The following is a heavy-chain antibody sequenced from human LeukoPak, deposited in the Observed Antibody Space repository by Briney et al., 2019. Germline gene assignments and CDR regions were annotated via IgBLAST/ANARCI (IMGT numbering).Heavy chain of an antibody. V-gene: IGHV1-2*02. CDR2: INPNSGGT. CDR1: GYSFTDYY. J-gene: IGHJ5*02. CDR3: ARADRLRGGPYLIGP. D-gene: IGHD2-21*01. Sequence: ASVKVSCKASGYSFTDYYMHWVRQAPGQGLEWMGWINPNSGGTNSAQKFQGRVTMTRDTSITTVYMEVSWLTSDDTAIYYCARADRLRGGPYLIGPWGQGALVTVSS.